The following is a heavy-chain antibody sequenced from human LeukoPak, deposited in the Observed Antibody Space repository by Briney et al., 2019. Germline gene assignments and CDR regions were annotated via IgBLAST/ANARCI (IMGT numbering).Heavy chain of an antibody. J-gene: IGHJ4*02. CDR1: GFPYSSYS. CDR2: ISSSSSTI. D-gene: IGHD4-17*01. Sequence: PGGSLRLSCAASGFPYSSYSMNWVRQAPGKGLEWVSYISSSSSTIYYADSVKGRFTISRDNSKNTLYLQMNSLRAEDTAVYYCARGYGDYGDPTQFDYWGQGTLVTVSS. CDR3: ARGYGDYGDPTQFDY. V-gene: IGHV3-48*01.